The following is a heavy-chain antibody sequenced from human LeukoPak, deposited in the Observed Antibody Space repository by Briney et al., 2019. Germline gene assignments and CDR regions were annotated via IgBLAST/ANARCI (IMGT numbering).Heavy chain of an antibody. Sequence: SETLSLTCIVSSGSISTSNYYWGWVRQPPGKALEWIGNIFYSGSTYYSPSLKSRVTISLDTSRNQFSLKLNSVTAADTAVYYCAREGTVDRYFQHWGQGTLVTVSS. D-gene: IGHD3-10*01. J-gene: IGHJ1*01. CDR2: IFYSGST. CDR1: SGSISTSNYY. V-gene: IGHV4-39*07. CDR3: AREGTVDRYFQH.